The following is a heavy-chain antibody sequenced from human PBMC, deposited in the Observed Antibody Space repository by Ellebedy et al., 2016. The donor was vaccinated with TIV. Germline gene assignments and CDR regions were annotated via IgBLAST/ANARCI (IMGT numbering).Heavy chain of an antibody. J-gene: IGHJ6*02. V-gene: IGHV1-69*04. D-gene: IGHD3-16*01. Sequence: AASVKVSCKASGGPFSSYAISWVRQAPGQGLEWMGRIIPILDIANYAQTFQGRVTITADKSTSTAYMELSSLRSEDTAVYFCARSHFGGSYGMDVWGQGTTVTVSS. CDR3: ARSHFGGSYGMDV. CDR2: IIPILDIA. CDR1: GGPFSSYA.